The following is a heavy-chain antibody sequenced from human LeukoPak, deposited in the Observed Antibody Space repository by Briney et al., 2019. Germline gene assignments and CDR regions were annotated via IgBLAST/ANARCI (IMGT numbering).Heavy chain of an antibody. Sequence: GGSLRLSCAASGFTFSSYAMSWVRQAPGKGLECVSAISGSGGSTYYADSVKGRFTISRDNSKNTLYLQMNSLRAEDTAVYYCAKGNNYDDWSGPSRWFDPWGQGALVTVSS. CDR3: AKGNNYDDWSGPSRWFDP. J-gene: IGHJ5*02. CDR1: GFTFSSYA. CDR2: ISGSGGST. D-gene: IGHD3-3*01. V-gene: IGHV3-23*01.